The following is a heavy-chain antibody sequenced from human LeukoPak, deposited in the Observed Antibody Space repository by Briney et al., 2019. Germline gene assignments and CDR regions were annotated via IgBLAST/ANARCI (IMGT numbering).Heavy chain of an antibody. CDR1: GFTFIDYD. CDR2: IGIRGDT. Sequence: GGSLRLSCAASGFTFIDYDMHWVRQVIGKGLEWVSAIGIRGDTHYSGSVKGRFTISRENAESSLYLQMNSLRAEDTAVYYCAKSKYSSSCIDWGQGTLVTVSS. CDR3: AKSKYSSSCID. V-gene: IGHV3-13*01. D-gene: IGHD6-13*01. J-gene: IGHJ4*02.